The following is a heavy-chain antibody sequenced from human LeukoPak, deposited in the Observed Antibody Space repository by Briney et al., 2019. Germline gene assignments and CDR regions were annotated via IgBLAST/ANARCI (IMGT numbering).Heavy chain of an antibody. CDR1: GYTFTSYY. CDR2: INPSGGST. D-gene: IGHD1-1*01. CDR3: ARVIPTGKCGMDV. J-gene: IGHJ6*02. V-gene: IGHV1-46*01. Sequence: GASVKVSCKASGYTFTSYYMHWVRPAPGQGLEWMGIINPSGGSTSYAQKFQGRVTMTRDTSTSTVYMELSSLRSEDTAVYYCARVIPTGKCGMDVWGQGTTVTVSS.